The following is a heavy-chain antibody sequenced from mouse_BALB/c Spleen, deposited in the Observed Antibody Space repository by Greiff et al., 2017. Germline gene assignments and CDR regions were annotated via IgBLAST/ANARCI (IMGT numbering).Heavy chain of an antibody. CDR2: ISNLAYSI. CDR3: ARQGDGYYWYFDV. D-gene: IGHD2-3*01. J-gene: IGHJ1*01. V-gene: IGHV5-15*02. CDR1: GFTFSDYG. Sequence: EVQLVESGGGLVQPGGSRKLSCAASGFTFSDYGMAWVRQAPGKGPEWVAFISNLAYSIYYADTVTGRFTISRENAKNTLYLEMSSLRSEDTALYYCARQGDGYYWYFDVWGAGTTVTVSS.